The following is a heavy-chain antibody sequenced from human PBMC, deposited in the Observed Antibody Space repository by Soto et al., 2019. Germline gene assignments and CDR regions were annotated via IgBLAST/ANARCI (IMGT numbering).Heavy chain of an antibody. CDR3: ARTPRYCSGGSCYYYFDY. CDR1: GYTFTSYD. CDR2: MNPNSGNT. V-gene: IGHV1-8*01. J-gene: IGHJ4*02. Sequence: ASVKVSCKASGYTFTSYDINWVRQATGQGLEWMGWMNPNSGNTGYAQKFQGRVTMTRNTSISTAYMELSSLRSEDTAVYYCARTPRYCSGGSCYYYFDYWGQGTLVTVSS. D-gene: IGHD2-15*01.